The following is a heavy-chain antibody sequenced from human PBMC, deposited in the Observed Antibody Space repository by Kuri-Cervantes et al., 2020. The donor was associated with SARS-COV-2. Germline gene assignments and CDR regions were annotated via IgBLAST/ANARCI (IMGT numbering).Heavy chain of an antibody. CDR3: ARVETSHYSSYYMDV. V-gene: IGHV3-74*01. CDR1: GFTFSRSW. J-gene: IGHJ6*03. CDR2: INSDGSVT. Sequence: GGSLRLSCAASGFTFSRSWMLWVRQAPGKGLVWVSRINSDGSVTSYPDSVEGRFTISRDNAKNTLSLQMNSLSAEDTAVYFCARVETSHYSSYYMDVWGKGTTVTVSS.